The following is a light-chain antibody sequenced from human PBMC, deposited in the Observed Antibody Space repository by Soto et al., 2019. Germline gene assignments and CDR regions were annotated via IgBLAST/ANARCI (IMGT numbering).Light chain of an antibody. CDR1: QSVSSIQ. CDR3: QHYGGAPLT. Sequence: EIVLTQSPGTLSLSPGEGATLACRAGQSVSSIQLAWFQQKPGQAPRLLVYGASSRATGIPDRFSGSVSGTDFTLAISRLEPADFAVYYCQHYGGAPLTFGQGTRLEIK. V-gene: IGKV3-20*01. CDR2: GAS. J-gene: IGKJ5*01.